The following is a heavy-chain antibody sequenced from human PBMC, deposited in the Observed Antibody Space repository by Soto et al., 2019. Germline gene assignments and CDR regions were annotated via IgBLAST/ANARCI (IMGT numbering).Heavy chain of an antibody. D-gene: IGHD3-10*01. J-gene: IGHJ4*02. CDR2: IIPIFGTA. Sequence: ASVKVSCKASGGTFSSYAISWVRQAPGQGLEWMGGIIPIFGTANYAQKFQGRVTITADESTSTAYMELSSLRSEDTAVYYCAGTMVRGYSYYFDYWGQGTLGTVSS. CDR3: AGTMVRGYSYYFDY. V-gene: IGHV1-69*13. CDR1: GGTFSSYA.